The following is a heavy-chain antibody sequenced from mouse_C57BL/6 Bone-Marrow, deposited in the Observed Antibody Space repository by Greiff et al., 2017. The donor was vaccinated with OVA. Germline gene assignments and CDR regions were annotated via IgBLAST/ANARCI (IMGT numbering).Heavy chain of an antibody. CDR3: ARREAQATSYYFDY. CDR1: GFTFSSYT. J-gene: IGHJ2*01. V-gene: IGHV5-9*01. CDR2: ISGGGGNT. Sequence: EVQVVESGGGLVKPGGSLKLSCAASGFTFSSYTMSWVRQTPEKRLEWVATISGGGGNTYSPDSVKGRFTISRDNAKNTLYLQMSSLRSEDTALYYCARREAQATSYYFDYWGQGTTLTVSA. D-gene: IGHD3-2*02.